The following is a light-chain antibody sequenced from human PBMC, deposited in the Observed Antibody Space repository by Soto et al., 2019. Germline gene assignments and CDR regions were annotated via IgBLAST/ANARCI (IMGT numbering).Light chain of an antibody. V-gene: IGKV3-20*01. J-gene: IGKJ1*01. CDR1: QSISSNY. Sequence: EIVLTQSPGTLSLSPRERATLSCRASQSISSNYLAWYQQKRGQAPRLLIYGASSRATGIPTRFSGSGSGTDFTLPISRLEPEDFAVYYCLQYDTSPRTFGQGTKVEI. CDR3: LQYDTSPRT. CDR2: GAS.